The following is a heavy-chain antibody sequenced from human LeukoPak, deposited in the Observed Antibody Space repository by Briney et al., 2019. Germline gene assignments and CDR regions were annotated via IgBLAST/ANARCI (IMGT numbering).Heavy chain of an antibody. D-gene: IGHD2-15*01. Sequence: GGSLRLSCAASGFTFDDYAMHWVRQAPGKGLEWVSGISWNSGSIGYADSVKGRVTISRDNAMNFLYLQLNSLRVDDTAVYYCARDSGSCRGCAFDIWGQGTVVTVSS. J-gene: IGHJ3*02. CDR1: GFTFDDYA. CDR2: ISWNSGSI. V-gene: IGHV3-9*01. CDR3: ARDSGSCRGCAFDI.